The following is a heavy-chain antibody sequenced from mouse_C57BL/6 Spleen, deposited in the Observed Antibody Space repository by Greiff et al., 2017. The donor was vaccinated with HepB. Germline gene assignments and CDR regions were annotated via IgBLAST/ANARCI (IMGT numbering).Heavy chain of an antibody. Sequence: EVQGVESGGGLVKPGGSLKLSCAASGFTFSSYTMSWVRQTPEKRLEWVATISGGGGNTYYPDSVKGRFTISRDNAKNTLYLQMSSLRSEDTALYYCARKNYGYAMAYWGQGTSVTVSS. J-gene: IGHJ4*01. D-gene: IGHD2-4*01. CDR2: ISGGGGNT. V-gene: IGHV5-9*01. CDR3: ARKNYGYAMAY. CDR1: GFTFSSYT.